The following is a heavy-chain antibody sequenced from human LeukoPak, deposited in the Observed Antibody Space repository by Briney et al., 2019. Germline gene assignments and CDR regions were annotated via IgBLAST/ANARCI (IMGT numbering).Heavy chain of an antibody. CDR1: GYTFTSYY. CDR2: INPNSGGT. V-gene: IGHV1-2*02. J-gene: IGHJ4*02. Sequence: GASVKVSCKASGYTFTSYYMHWVRQAPGQGLEWMGWINPNSGGTNYAQKFQGRVTMTRDTSISTAYMELSRLRSDDTAVYYCARLKDPLGYAVDYWGQGTLVTVSS. D-gene: IGHD5-12*01. CDR3: ARLKDPLGYAVDY.